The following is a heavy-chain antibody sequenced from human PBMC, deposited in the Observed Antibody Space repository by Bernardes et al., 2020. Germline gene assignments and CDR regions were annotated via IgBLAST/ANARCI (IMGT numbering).Heavy chain of an antibody. CDR3: ARDVVGKEDF. D-gene: IGHD2-15*01. Sequence: GGSLRLSCPASGMTFSSFWMHWVRQVPGKGLVWVSRINEDGTITDYAESVKGRFTISRDNAKNTLFLHMNSLRAEDSAVYYCARDVVGKEDFWGQGTLVTVSS. CDR2: INEDGTIT. J-gene: IGHJ4*02. V-gene: IGHV3-74*01. CDR1: GMTFSSFW.